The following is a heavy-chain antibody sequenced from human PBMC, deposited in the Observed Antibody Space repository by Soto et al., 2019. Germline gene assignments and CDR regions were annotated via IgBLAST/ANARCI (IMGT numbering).Heavy chain of an antibody. J-gene: IGHJ5*02. CDR2: INPSGDRA. CDR1: GYTSTNYY. D-gene: IGHD3-22*01. Sequence: ASVKVSCKASGYTSTNYYMHWVRQPPGQGLVGMGLINPSGDRATYAQKFRGRITMTRDASTSTCYLDLSSPRSEDTVVYYCAGYYYHTRGPCGPWGQGTLVTVCS. V-gene: IGHV1-46*01. CDR3: AGYYYHTRGPCGP.